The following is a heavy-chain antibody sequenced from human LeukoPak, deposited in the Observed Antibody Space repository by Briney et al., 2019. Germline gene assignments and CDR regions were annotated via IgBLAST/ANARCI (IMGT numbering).Heavy chain of an antibody. CDR2: ISYDGSNK. D-gene: IGHD6-19*01. V-gene: IGHV3-30-3*01. J-gene: IGHJ4*02. CDR1: GFTFSSYA. CDR3: AKGSVAGFFDY. Sequence: GGSLRLSCAASGFTFSSYAMHWVRQAPGKGLEWVAVISYDGSNKYYADSVKGRFTISRDNSKNTLYLQMNSLRAEDTAVYYCAKGSVAGFFDYWGQGTLVAVSS.